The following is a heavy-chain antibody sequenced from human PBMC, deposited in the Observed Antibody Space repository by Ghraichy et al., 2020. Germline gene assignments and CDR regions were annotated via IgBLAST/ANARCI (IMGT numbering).Heavy chain of an antibody. CDR1: GGSISSSSYY. Sequence: SETLSLTCTVSGGSISSSSYYWGWIRQPPGKWLEWIGSIYYSGGTYYNPSLKSRVTISVDTSKNQFSLKLSSVTAADTAVYYCARHPLIAAAALSLWFDPWGQGTLVTVSS. CDR3: ARHPLIAAAALSLWFDP. CDR2: IYYSGGT. D-gene: IGHD6-13*01. J-gene: IGHJ5*02. V-gene: IGHV4-39*01.